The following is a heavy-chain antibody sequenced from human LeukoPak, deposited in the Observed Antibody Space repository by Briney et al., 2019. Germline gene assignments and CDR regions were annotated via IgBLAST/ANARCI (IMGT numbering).Heavy chain of an antibody. J-gene: IGHJ4*02. CDR1: GFTFNTYG. V-gene: IGHV3-30*18. Sequence: GRSLRLSCAASGFTFNTYGMHWVRQAPGKGLEWVALISSDGTKKYYADSLMGRFTISRDNSQNTLYLQMNSLRAEDTAVFYCAKDPYGGNSPLYFDYWGQGTLVTVSS. D-gene: IGHD4-23*01. CDR2: ISSDGTKK. CDR3: AKDPYGGNSPLYFDY.